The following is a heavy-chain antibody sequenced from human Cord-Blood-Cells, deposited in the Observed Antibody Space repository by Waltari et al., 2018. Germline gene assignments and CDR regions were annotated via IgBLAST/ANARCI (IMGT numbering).Heavy chain of an antibody. D-gene: IGHD3-3*01. Sequence: QVQLVESGGGVVQPGRSLRLSCAASGFTFRSYAIHWVRQAPGKGLEWVAVISYDGSNKYYADSVKGRFTISRDNSKNTLYLQMNSLRAEDTAVYYCARSLEGDMDVWGKGTTVTVSS. J-gene: IGHJ6*03. CDR3: ARSLEGDMDV. CDR1: GFTFRSYA. CDR2: ISYDGSNK. V-gene: IGHV3-30*04.